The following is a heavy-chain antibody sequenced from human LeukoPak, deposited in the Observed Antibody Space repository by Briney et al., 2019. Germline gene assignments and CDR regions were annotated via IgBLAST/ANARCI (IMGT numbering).Heavy chain of an antibody. CDR1: GFPFSTYA. CDR3: AKDVYGDYGGLDY. J-gene: IGHJ4*02. Sequence: GGCLRLSCAASGFPFSTYAMSWVRQAPGKGLECGSSIRGSDGSTYYADSVKGRFAISRDNSKNTLYLQMNSLRAEDTAVYYCAKDVYGDYGGLDYWGQGTLVTVSS. D-gene: IGHD4-17*01. V-gene: IGHV3-23*01. CDR2: IRGSDGST.